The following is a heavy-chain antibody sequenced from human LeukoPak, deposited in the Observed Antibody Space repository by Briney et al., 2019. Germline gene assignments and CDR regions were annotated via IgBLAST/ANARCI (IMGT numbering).Heavy chain of an antibody. CDR2: IYYSGSI. CDR1: GYSISSGYY. D-gene: IGHD2-15*01. V-gene: IGHV4-38-2*02. CDR3: AHQGVTGKTKGIVVY. Sequence: KPSETLSLTCTVSGYSISSGYYWGWIRQPPGKGREWIGYIYYSGSIYYNPSLKSRVTISVDTSKNKFSLKLSSVTAADTAVYYCAHQGVTGKTKGIVVYWGQGTLVTVSS. J-gene: IGHJ4*02.